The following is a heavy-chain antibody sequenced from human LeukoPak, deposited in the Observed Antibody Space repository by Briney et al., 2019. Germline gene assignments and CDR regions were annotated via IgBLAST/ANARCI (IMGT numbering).Heavy chain of an antibody. J-gene: IGHJ4*02. Sequence: SETLSLTCTVSGGSISSYYWSWIRQPAGKGLEWIGRIYTSGSTNYNPSLKSRVTMSVDTSKNQFSLKLSSVTAADMAVYYCARDLGRSRWSRFDYWGQGTLVTVSS. CDR2: IYTSGST. CDR3: ARDLGRSRWSRFDY. CDR1: GGSISSYY. V-gene: IGHV4-4*07. D-gene: IGHD6-19*01.